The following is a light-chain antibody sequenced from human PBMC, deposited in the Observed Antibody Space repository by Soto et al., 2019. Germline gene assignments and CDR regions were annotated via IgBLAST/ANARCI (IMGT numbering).Light chain of an antibody. J-gene: IGKJ3*01. CDR1: QSVSSNY. Sequence: EIVLTQSPGTLSLSPGERATLSCRASQSVSSNYLAWYQQKPGQAPRLLIYGASSRATGIPDRFSGSGSGTHFTLTISSLEAEDFAAYYCQQYGSSPLFTFGRGTKVDIK. CDR3: QQYGSSPLFT. CDR2: GAS. V-gene: IGKV3-20*01.